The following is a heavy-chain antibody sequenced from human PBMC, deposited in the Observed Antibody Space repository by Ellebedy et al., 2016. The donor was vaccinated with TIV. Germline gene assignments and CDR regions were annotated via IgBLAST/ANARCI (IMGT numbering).Heavy chain of an antibody. V-gene: IGHV3-7*03. CDR2: IKQDGSEK. CDR3: ARDLGHSGYDLLDP. D-gene: IGHD5-12*01. J-gene: IGHJ5*02. Sequence: GGSLRLSCAASGFTFTTYWMNGVRQAPGKGLEWVANIKQDGSEKYYVDSVKGRFTISRDNAKNSLYLQMNRLRVEDTAVYYCARDLGHSGYDLLDPWGQGTLVTVSA. CDR1: GFTFTTYW.